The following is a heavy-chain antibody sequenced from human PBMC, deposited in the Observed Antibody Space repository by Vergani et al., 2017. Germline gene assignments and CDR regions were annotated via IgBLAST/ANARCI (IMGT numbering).Heavy chain of an antibody. D-gene: IGHD2-2*02. J-gene: IGHJ1*01. CDR2: LSYDGSNK. V-gene: IGHV3-30-3*01. CDR3: ARAPASLLYRAGYFQH. CDR1: GFTFSSYA. Sequence: QVQLVESGGGVVQPGRSLRLSCAASGFTFSSYAMHWVRQAPGKGLEWVAVLSYDGSNKYYADSVKGRFTISRDNSKNTLYLQMNSLRAEDTAVYYCARAPASLLYRAGYFQHWGQGSLVTVSS.